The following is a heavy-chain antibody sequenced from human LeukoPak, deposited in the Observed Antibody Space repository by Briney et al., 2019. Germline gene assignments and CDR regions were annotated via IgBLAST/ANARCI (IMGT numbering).Heavy chain of an antibody. CDR1: GFTFDDYA. CDR2: ISWNSGSI. Sequence: GRSLRLSRAASGFTFDDYAMHWVRQAPGKGLEWVSGISWNSGSIGYADSVKGRFTISRDNAKSSLYLQMNSLRAEDMALYYCAKGYSSGWYYFDYWGQGTLVTVSS. V-gene: IGHV3-9*03. CDR3: AKGYSSGWYYFDY. J-gene: IGHJ4*02. D-gene: IGHD6-19*01.